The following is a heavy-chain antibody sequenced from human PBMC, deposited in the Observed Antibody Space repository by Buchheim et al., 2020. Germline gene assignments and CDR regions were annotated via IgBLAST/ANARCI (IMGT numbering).Heavy chain of an antibody. CDR3: ARGPGCSSTSCYPDY. CDR2: INHSGST. V-gene: IGHV4-34*01. D-gene: IGHD2-2*01. CDR1: GGSFSGYY. Sequence: QVQLQQWGAGLLKPSETLSLTCAVYGGSFSGYYWSWIRQPPGKGLGWIGEINHSGSTNYNPSLKSRVTISVDTSKNQFSLKLSSVTAADTAVYYCARGPGCSSTSCYPDYWGQGTL. J-gene: IGHJ4*02.